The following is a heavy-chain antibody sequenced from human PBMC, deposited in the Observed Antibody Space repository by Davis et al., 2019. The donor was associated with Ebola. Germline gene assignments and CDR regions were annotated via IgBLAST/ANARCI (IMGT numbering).Heavy chain of an antibody. J-gene: IGHJ4*02. Sequence: SVKVSCKASGGTFSSYAISWVRQAPGQGLEWMGRIIPILGIANYAQKFQGRVTITADKSTSTAYMELSSLRSEDTAVYYCASRYGSGSYFTYWGQGTLVTVSS. CDR2: IIPILGIA. D-gene: IGHD3-10*01. CDR1: GGTFSSYA. V-gene: IGHV1-69*04. CDR3: ASRYGSGSYFTY.